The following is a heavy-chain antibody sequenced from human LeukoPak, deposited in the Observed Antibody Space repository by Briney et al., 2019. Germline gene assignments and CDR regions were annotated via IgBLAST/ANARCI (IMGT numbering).Heavy chain of an antibody. CDR2: IYYRGSA. Sequence: SETLSLTCTVSGGSISSYYWSWIRPPPGKGVGWIGYIYYRGSANYNPSLKSRVTISVDTSTNRFSLKLSSVTAADTAVYYCASGGGEVDYWGQGTLVTVSS. CDR3: ASGGGEVDY. CDR1: GGSISSYY. V-gene: IGHV4-59*08. D-gene: IGHD2-21*01. J-gene: IGHJ4*02.